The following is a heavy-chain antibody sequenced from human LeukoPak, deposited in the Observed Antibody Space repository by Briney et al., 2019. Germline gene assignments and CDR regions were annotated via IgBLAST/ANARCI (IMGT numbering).Heavy chain of an antibody. CDR2: IYPGDSDT. CDR3: ASTRGDCTNGVCYYYYGMDV. J-gene: IGHJ6*01. D-gene: IGHD2-8*01. CDR1: GSRFTSYW. V-gene: IGHV5-51*01. Sequence: GESLKISCKGSGSRFTSYWIGWVRPMPGKGLEWMGIIYPGDSDTRYSPSFQGQVTISADKSISTAYLQWSSLKAWDTAMYYCASTRGDCTNGVCYYYYGMDVWGQGTTVTVSS.